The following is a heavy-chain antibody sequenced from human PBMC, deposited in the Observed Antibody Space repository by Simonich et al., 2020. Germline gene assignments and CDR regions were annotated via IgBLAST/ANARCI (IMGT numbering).Heavy chain of an antibody. CDR1: GGSISSSSYY. CDR3: ARWAYSSSYFDY. J-gene: IGHJ4*02. Sequence: QLQLQESGPGLVKPSETLSLTCTVSGGSISSSSYYWGWIPQPPGKGLEWIGSINYSGSTYYNPSLKSRVTISVDTSKNQFSLKLSSVTAADTAVYYCARWAYSSSYFDYWGQGTLVTVSS. D-gene: IGHD6-6*01. CDR2: INYSGST. V-gene: IGHV4-39*01.